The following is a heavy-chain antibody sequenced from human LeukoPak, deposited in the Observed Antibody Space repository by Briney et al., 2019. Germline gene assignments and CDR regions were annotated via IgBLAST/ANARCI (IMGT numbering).Heavy chain of an antibody. V-gene: IGHV4-59*01. CDR1: AGSISNYY. CDR3: ARGSPEGFGEFPFDY. D-gene: IGHD3-10*01. J-gene: IGHJ4*02. Sequence: PSETLSLTCTVSAGSISNYYWSWIRQPPGKGLEWIGYISYSGSTNYNPSLKSRVTISVDTSKNQFSLKLSSVTAADTAVYYCARGSPEGFGEFPFDYWGQGTLVTVSS. CDR2: ISYSGST.